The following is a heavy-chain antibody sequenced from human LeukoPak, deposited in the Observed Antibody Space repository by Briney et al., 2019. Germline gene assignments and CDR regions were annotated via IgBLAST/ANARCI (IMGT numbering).Heavy chain of an antibody. CDR2: ISSSSSYI. D-gene: IGHD3-3*01. J-gene: IGHJ4*02. CDR1: GFTFSSYS. Sequence: GGSLRPSCAASGFTFSSYSMNWVRQAPGKGLEWVSSISSSSSYIYYADSVKGRFTISRDNSKNTLYLQMNSLRAEDTAVYYCARLASDFWSGYKALGFDYWGQGTLVTVSS. V-gene: IGHV3-21*04. CDR3: ARLASDFWSGYKALGFDY.